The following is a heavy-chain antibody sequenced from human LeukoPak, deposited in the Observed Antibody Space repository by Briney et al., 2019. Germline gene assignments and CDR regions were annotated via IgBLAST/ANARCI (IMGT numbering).Heavy chain of an antibody. CDR2: IVVGSGNT. D-gene: IGHD3-22*01. Sequence: ASVKVSCKASGFTFSNSAMQWVRQARGQRLEWIGWIVVGSGNTNYAQKFQERVTITRDMSTSTAYMELSSLRSEDTAVYYCARVDTLNYYDSSGYVDYWGQGTLVTVSS. CDR3: ARVDTLNYYDSSGYVDY. J-gene: IGHJ4*02. CDR1: GFTFSNSA. V-gene: IGHV1-58*02.